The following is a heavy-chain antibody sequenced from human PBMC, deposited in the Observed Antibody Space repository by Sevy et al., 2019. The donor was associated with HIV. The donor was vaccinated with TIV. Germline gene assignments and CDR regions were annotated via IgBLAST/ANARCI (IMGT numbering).Heavy chain of an antibody. CDR3: AKLGGNYGDYDDY. J-gene: IGHJ4*02. Sequence: GGSLRHSCAASGFTFDDYTMHWVRQPPGKGLEWVSLISWDGGSTYYADSVKGRFTISRDNSKNSLFLQMNSLRSEDTAFYYCAKLGGNYGDYDDYWGRGTLVTVSS. D-gene: IGHD4-17*01. CDR2: ISWDGGST. V-gene: IGHV3-43*01. CDR1: GFTFDDYT.